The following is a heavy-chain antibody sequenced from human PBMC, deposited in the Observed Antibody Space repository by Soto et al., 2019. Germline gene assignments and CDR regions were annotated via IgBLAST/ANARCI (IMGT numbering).Heavy chain of an antibody. CDR2: IYYSGST. J-gene: IGHJ6*03. CDR3: ARDFALRQGDNYYYYYMDV. CDR1: GGSISSGGYY. V-gene: IGHV4-61*08. D-gene: IGHD3-10*01. Sequence: PSETLSLTCTVSGGSISSGGYYWSWIRQHPGKGLEWIGYIYYSGSTNYNPSLKSRVTISVDTSKNQFSLKLSSVTAADTAVYYCARDFALRQGDNYYYYYMDVWGKGTTVTVSS.